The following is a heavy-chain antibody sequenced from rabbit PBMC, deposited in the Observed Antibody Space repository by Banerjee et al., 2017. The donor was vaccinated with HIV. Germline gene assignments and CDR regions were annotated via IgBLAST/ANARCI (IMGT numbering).Heavy chain of an antibody. J-gene: IGHJ4*01. V-gene: IGHV1S45*01. Sequence: QEQLVESGGGLVQPEGSLTLTCTASGFSFSSSYWICWVRQAPGKGLEWIACIYGGSSGTYYASWAKGRFTISKTSSTTVTLQMTSLTAADTATYFCARAFSDYYWGFNLWGPGTLVTVS. CDR3: ARAFSDYYWGFNL. CDR1: GFSFSSSYW. D-gene: IGHD1-1*01. CDR2: IYGGSSGT.